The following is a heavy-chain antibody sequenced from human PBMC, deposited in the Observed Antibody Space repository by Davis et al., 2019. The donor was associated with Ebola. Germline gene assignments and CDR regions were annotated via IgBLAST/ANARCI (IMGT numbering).Heavy chain of an antibody. CDR2: IIPIFDTL. CDR3: ARDFDGGNYYFDY. Sequence: SVKVSCKTPGGSFSSHPISWVRQAPRQGLEWMGGIIPIFDTLHYAQKFQGRITITADASTSTAYMELSSLGSEDTATYFCARDFDGGNYYFDYWGPGTPVTVSS. D-gene: IGHD3-9*01. J-gene: IGHJ4*02. V-gene: IGHV1-69*13. CDR1: GGSFSSHP.